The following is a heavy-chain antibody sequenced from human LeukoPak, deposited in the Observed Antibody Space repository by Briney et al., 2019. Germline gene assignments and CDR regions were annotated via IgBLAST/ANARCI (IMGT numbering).Heavy chain of an antibody. CDR2: IYHSGST. CDR3: AGHYCSSSICDYKVDY. Sequence: SETLSLTCAVSGGSISSGGYSWSWIRQPPGKGLEWIGYIYHSGSTYYNPSLKSRVTISVDTSKNQFSLKLTSVTAADTAVYYCAGHYCSSSICDYKVDYWGQGTLVTVSS. V-gene: IGHV4-30-2*05. CDR1: GGSISSGGYS. D-gene: IGHD2-2*01. J-gene: IGHJ4*02.